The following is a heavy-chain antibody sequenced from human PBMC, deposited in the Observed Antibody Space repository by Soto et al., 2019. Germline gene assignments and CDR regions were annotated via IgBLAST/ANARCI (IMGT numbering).Heavy chain of an antibody. Sequence: ASVKVSCKASGYTFTSYDINWVRQATGQGLEWMGWMNPNSGNTGYAQKFQGRDTMTRNTSISTAYMELSSLRSEDTAVYYCASGGWRIAARGGYYYYGMDVWGQGTTVTAP. J-gene: IGHJ6*02. V-gene: IGHV1-8*01. CDR2: MNPNSGNT. D-gene: IGHD6-13*01. CDR1: GYTFTSYD. CDR3: ASGGWRIAARGGYYYYGMDV.